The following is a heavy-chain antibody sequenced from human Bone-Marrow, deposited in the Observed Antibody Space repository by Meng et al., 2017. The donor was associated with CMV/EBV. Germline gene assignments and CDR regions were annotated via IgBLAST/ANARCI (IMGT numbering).Heavy chain of an antibody. CDR1: GFNFSSYA. V-gene: IGHV3-23*01. D-gene: IGHD5-18*01. Sequence: GESLKISCAASGFNFSSYAMSWVRQAPGKGLEWVSAISGSGGSTYYADSVKGRFTISRDNSKNTLYLQMNSLRAEDTAVYYCANRRGYGHYFDYWGQGTLVTVSS. CDR3: ANRRGYGHYFDY. CDR2: ISGSGGST. J-gene: IGHJ4*02.